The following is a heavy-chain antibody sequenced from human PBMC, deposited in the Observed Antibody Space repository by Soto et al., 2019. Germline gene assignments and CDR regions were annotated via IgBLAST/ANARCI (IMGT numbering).Heavy chain of an antibody. CDR1: GGSISTYY. D-gene: IGHD6-19*01. CDR3: ARQSSGWYNWFDP. V-gene: IGHV4-59*08. Sequence: SETLSLTCSLSGGSISTYYWSWIRQPPGKGLEWIGYIYYRGNTKYNPSFKSRVTISVDTSKNKFSLKLSSVSAAETAVYYCARQSSGWYNWFDPWGQGTLVTVSS. CDR2: IYYRGNT. J-gene: IGHJ5*02.